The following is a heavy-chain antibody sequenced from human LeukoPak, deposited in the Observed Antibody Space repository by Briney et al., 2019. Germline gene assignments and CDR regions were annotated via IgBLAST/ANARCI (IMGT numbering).Heavy chain of an antibody. CDR3: ASRALVAGSDY. CDR2: IYTSGST. Sequence: SETLSLTCTVSDGSISSYYWSWIRQPTGKGLEWIGRIYTSGSTNYNPSLKSRVTMSVDTSKNQFSLKLSSVTAADTAVYYCASRALVAGSDYWGQGTLVTVSS. D-gene: IGHD6-19*01. CDR1: DGSISSYY. J-gene: IGHJ4*02. V-gene: IGHV4-4*07.